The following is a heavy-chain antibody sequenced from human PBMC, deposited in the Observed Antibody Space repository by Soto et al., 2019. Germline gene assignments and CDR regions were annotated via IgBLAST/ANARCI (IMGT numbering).Heavy chain of an antibody. J-gene: IGHJ5*02. CDR1: GGSISSFDW. Sequence: VRLQESGPGLVKPSETLSLTCTVSGGSISSFDWWGWVRQSPGKRLEWIGEIHHGGTTNYNPSLTRRVTMSVAKSKNQFSLRLTSVTAADTAMYFCVRGGSSMIPRWFDPWGPGALVTVSS. D-gene: IGHD3-22*01. CDR2: IHHGGTT. V-gene: IGHV4-4*02. CDR3: VRGGSSMIPRWFDP.